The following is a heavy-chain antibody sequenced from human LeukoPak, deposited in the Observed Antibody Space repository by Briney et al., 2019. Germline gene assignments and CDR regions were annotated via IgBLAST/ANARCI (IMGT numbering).Heavy chain of an antibody. V-gene: IGHV4-30-2*01. CDR2: IYHSGST. D-gene: IGHD2-2*01. Sequence: PSETLSLTCTVSGGSISSGGYYWSWIRQPPGKGLEWIGYIYHSGSTCYNPSLKSRVTISVDRSKNQFSLKLSSVTAADTAVYYCARDGIGVPAASYYYYYMDVWGKGTTVTVSS. CDR3: ARDGIGVPAASYYYYYMDV. J-gene: IGHJ6*03. CDR1: GGSISSGGYY.